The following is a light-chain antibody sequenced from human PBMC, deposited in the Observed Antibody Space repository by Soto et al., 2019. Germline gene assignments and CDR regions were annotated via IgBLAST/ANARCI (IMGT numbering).Light chain of an antibody. CDR2: GAA. Sequence: EIVLTQSPGTLSLSPGERATLPCRASQSVSSSYLAWYQQKPGQAPRLLIYGAASRATGIPDRFSGSGSGTDFTLTISRLEPEDFAVYYCQEYIQWPPGMFGPGTKMDIK. V-gene: IGKV3-20*01. CDR1: QSVSSSY. J-gene: IGKJ1*01. CDR3: QEYIQWPPGM.